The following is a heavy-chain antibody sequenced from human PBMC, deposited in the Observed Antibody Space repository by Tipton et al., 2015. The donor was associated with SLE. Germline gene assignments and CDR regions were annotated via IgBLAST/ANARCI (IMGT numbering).Heavy chain of an antibody. J-gene: IGHJ6*02. CDR3: ARHSSSWTGGMDV. CDR1: GGSFSTYY. V-gene: IGHV4-34*01. D-gene: IGHD6-13*01. CDR2: INHSGST. Sequence: TLSLTCAVYGGSFSTYYWSWIRQPPGKGLEWIGEINHSGSTNSNPSLKSRVTISVDTSKNQFSLKVDSVTAADTAVYLCARHSSSWTGGMDVWGQGTTVTVSS.